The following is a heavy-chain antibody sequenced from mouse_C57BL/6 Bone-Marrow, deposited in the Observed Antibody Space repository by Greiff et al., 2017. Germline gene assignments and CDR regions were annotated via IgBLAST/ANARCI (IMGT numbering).Heavy chain of an antibody. J-gene: IGHJ2*01. CDR2: INPNSGST. CDR3: ARLGLRGHFDD. V-gene: IGHV1-64*01. D-gene: IGHD3-3*01. Sequence: QVQLQQSGAELVKPGASVKLSCKASGYTFTSYWMNWVKQRPGQGLEWIGKINPNSGSTNYNEKFKSKATLPVDKSSSTAYMQRSSLTSEDSAVYYCARLGLRGHFDDWGQGTTLTVSS. CDR1: GYTFTSYW.